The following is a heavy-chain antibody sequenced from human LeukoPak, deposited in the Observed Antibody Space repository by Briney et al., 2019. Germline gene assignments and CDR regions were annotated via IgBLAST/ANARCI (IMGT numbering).Heavy chain of an antibody. Sequence: SGGSLRLSCAASGFTFSSYAMHWVRQAPGKGLEWVAVISYDGSNKYYADSVKGRFTISRDNSKNTLYLQMNSLRAEDTAVYYCAREYSSSSLDYWGQGTLVTVSS. CDR2: ISYDGSNK. CDR1: GFTFSSYA. V-gene: IGHV3-30-3*01. D-gene: IGHD6-6*01. J-gene: IGHJ4*02. CDR3: AREYSSSSLDY.